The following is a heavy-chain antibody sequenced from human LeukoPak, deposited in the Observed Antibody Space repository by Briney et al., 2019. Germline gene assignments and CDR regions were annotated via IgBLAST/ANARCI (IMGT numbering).Heavy chain of an antibody. Sequence: GASVKVSCNVAGYRLTDLSIHWVRQAPGKGREWMGGSDLEDYDTIYAQDFQDRVTLTEDTSTDTAYMELSSLRSDDTAVYYCATGAAAEMRGLDVWGQGTTVIVSS. CDR3: ATGAAAEMRGLDV. CDR2: SDLEDYDT. D-gene: IGHD6-13*01. V-gene: IGHV1-24*01. CDR1: GYRLTDLS. J-gene: IGHJ6*02.